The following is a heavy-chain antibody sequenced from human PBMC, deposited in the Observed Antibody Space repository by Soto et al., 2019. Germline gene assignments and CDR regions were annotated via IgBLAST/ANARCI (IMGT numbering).Heavy chain of an antibody. V-gene: IGHV3-23*01. CDR1: GFTFSSYA. CDR3: AKDIVVVVAATFDY. Sequence: GGSLRLSCAASGFTFSSYAMSWVRQAPGKGLEWVSAISGSGGSTYYADSVKGRFTISRDNSKNTLYLQMNSLRAEDTAIYYCAKDIVVVVAATFDYWGQGTLVTVSS. D-gene: IGHD2-15*01. J-gene: IGHJ4*02. CDR2: ISGSGGST.